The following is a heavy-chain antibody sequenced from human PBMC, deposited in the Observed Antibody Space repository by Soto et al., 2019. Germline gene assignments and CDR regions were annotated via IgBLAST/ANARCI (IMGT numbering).Heavy chain of an antibody. D-gene: IGHD3-22*01. Sequence: QVQLQESGPGLVKPSQTLSLTCTVSGCSISSGGYYWSWIRQHPGKGLEWIGYIYYSGSTYYNPSLKSRVTISVDTSKNQFSLKLSSVTAADTAVYYCAIYDSSGSRCFQHWGQGTLVTVSS. CDR1: GCSISSGGYY. V-gene: IGHV4-31*03. J-gene: IGHJ1*01. CDR3: AIYDSSGSRCFQH. CDR2: IYYSGST.